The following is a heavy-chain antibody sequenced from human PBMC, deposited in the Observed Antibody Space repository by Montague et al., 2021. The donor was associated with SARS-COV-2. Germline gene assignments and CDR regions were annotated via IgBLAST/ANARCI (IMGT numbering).Heavy chain of an antibody. Sequence: SLRLSCAASGFTFSSYEMNWVRQAPGKGLEWVSYISSSGSTIYYADSVKGRFTISRDNAKNSLYLQMNSLRAEDTAVYYCARVEGWTDYYDILTGYSRNFDYRGQGTLVTVSS. J-gene: IGHJ4*02. CDR3: ARVEGWTDYYDILTGYSRNFDY. CDR2: ISSSGSTI. CDR1: GFTFSSYE. D-gene: IGHD3-9*01. V-gene: IGHV3-48*03.